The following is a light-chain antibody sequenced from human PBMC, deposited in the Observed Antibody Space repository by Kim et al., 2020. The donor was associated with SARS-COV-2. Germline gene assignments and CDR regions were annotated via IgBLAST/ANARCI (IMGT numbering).Light chain of an antibody. CDR3: AAWDDSLTGYV. CDR1: ISNVGRNT. J-gene: IGLJ1*01. V-gene: IGLV1-44*01. Sequence: GQTVTITWSGGISNVGRNTVNWFQQFPGTAPKLLTYNNFQRASGVPARFSASKSGTSASLAIGGLQSDDEADYHCAAWDDSLTGYVFGSGTKVTVL. CDR2: NNF.